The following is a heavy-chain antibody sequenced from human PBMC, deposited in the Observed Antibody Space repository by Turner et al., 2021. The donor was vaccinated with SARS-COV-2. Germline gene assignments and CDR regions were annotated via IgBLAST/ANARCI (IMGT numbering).Heavy chain of an antibody. Sequence: EVQLLESGGGLVQPGRSLRLSCAASGFTFDDYAMHWVRQAPGKGLEWVSGISWNSGSIVYADSVKGRFTISRDNAKNSLYLQMNSLRAEDTALYYCAKGPPIGWDSSWLGYWGQGTLVTVSS. D-gene: IGHD6-13*01. V-gene: IGHV3-9*01. CDR1: GFTFDDYA. CDR2: ISWNSGSI. CDR3: AKGPPIGWDSSWLGY. J-gene: IGHJ4*02.